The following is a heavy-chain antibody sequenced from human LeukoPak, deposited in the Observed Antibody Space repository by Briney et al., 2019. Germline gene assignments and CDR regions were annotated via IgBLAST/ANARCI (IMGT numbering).Heavy chain of an antibody. CDR1: GLNFPGNA. Sequence: PGGSLRLSCTVSGLNFPGNAINWFRQPPGKGLEWVGYIRGGSYGGAADFAPSVRDRFTLSRDDSKSSAYLQMNNLKIDDTAVYYCTGSGFEHWGQGTRVIVSS. CDR3: TGSGFEH. CDR2: IRGGSYGGAA. V-gene: IGHV3-49*03. D-gene: IGHD5-12*01. J-gene: IGHJ5*02.